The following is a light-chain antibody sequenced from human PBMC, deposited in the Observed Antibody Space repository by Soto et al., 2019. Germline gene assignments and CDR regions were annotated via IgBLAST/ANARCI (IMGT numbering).Light chain of an antibody. CDR2: GAS. CDR1: QSVSSN. CDR3: QQYGSSPRT. Sequence: EIVMTQSPATLSVSPGERATLSCRASQSVSSNLAWYQQKRGQAPRLLIYGASSRAIGIPDKFGGSGFGTDFTLTISRLEPEDFAMYYCQQYGSSPRTFGQGTKVDIK. J-gene: IGKJ1*01. V-gene: IGKV3-20*01.